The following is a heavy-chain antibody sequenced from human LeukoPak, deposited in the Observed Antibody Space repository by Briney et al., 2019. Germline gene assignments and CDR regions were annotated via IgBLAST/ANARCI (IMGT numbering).Heavy chain of an antibody. CDR3: ARDRGP. D-gene: IGHD3-10*01. CDR2: ISASGST. CDR1: GGSISSGTYY. V-gene: IGHV4-61*02. J-gene: IGHJ4*02. Sequence: SQTLSLTCTVSGGSISSGTYYWSWIRQPAGKGLEWIGRISASGSTNYNPSLQSRVTISVDTSKNQFSLKVSSVTAADTAVYYCARDRGPWGQGTLVTVSS.